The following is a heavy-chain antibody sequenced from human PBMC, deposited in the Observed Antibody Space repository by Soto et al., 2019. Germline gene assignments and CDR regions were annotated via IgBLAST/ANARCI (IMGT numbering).Heavy chain of an antibody. J-gene: IGHJ4*02. CDR3: AKGQVTAILNLSDY. D-gene: IGHD2-21*02. CDR1: GFTFSSYG. Sequence: GGSLRLSCAASGFTFSSYGMHWVRQAPGKGLEWVAVISYDGSNKYYADSVKGRFTISRDNSKNTLYLQMNSLRAEDTAVYYCAKGQVTAILNLSDYWGQGTLVTVSS. CDR2: ISYDGSNK. V-gene: IGHV3-30*18.